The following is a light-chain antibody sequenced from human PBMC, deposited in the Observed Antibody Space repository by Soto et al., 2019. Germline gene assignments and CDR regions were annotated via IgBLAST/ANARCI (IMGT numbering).Light chain of an antibody. CDR1: QSVTSN. CDR3: QHYNNWPSWT. CDR2: DAY. Sequence: EIVMTQSPATLSVSPGERVTLSCRASQSVTSNLAWYQQKPGQAPRLLIFDAYTRATGAPARFSGSGSGTEFTLTISSLQSEDFAVSYCQHYNNWPSWTFGQGTKVEIK. J-gene: IGKJ1*01. V-gene: IGKV3-15*01.